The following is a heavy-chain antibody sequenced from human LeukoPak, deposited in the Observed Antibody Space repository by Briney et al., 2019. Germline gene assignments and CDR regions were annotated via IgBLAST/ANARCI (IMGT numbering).Heavy chain of an antibody. CDR1: GFTFSNYG. CDR3: ARVGYYGDYLPFDY. V-gene: IGHV3-33*01. Sequence: GGSLRLSCAASGFTFSNYGMHWVRQAPGKGLEWVAVMWSDGSDKYYADSVKGRFTISRDNSKNTLYLQLNSLRAEDTAVYYCARVGYYGDYLPFDYWGQGTLVTVSS. CDR2: MWSDGSDK. D-gene: IGHD4-17*01. J-gene: IGHJ4*02.